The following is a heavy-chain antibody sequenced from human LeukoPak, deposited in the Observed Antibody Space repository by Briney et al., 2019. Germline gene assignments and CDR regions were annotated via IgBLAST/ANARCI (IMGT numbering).Heavy chain of an antibody. D-gene: IGHD6-19*01. CDR2: ISSGGGTI. V-gene: IGHV3-48*03. Sequence: PGGSLRLSCAASGFXXSXYEXNXVXXXXXXXXEXVXYISSGGGTIYYADXVKGRFTVSRDNGKYSLYLQMNSLRAEDTAVYYCASLPSSGWYVSGNDFWGQGTLVTVSS. CDR1: GFXXSXYE. CDR3: ASLPSSGWYVSGNDF. J-gene: IGHJ4*02.